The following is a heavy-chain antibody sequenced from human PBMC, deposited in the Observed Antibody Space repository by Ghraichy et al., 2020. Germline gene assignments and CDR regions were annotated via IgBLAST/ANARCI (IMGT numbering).Heavy chain of an antibody. V-gene: IGHV1-18*04. CDR3: ARRDGDYSLDN. J-gene: IGHJ4*02. Sequence: ASVKVSCKTSGYIFSDYAISWVRQAPGQGLEWMGWISIYNGNINYAQKFQGRVTLTTDRSTSIAYMELTGLRSDDTAVYYCARRDGDYSLDNWGQGTLVTVSS. CDR2: ISIYNGNI. CDR1: GYIFSDYA. D-gene: IGHD4-11*01.